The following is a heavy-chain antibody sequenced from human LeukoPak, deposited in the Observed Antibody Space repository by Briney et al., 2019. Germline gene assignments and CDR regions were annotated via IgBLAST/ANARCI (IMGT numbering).Heavy chain of an antibody. CDR2: IYSGGST. V-gene: IGHV3-66*01. D-gene: IGHD6-19*01. Sequence: GGSLRLSCAASGFTVSSNYMSWVRQAPGKGLEWVSVIYSGGSTYYADSVKGRFTISRDNSKNTLYLQMNSLRAEDTAVYYCARGYPRGAVAGPRDIWGQGTMVTVSS. J-gene: IGHJ3*02. CDR3: ARGYPRGAVAGPRDI. CDR1: GFTVSSNY.